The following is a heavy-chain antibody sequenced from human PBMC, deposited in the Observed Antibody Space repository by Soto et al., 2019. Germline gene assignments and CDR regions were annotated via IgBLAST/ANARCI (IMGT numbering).Heavy chain of an antibody. J-gene: IGHJ5*02. CDR1: YW. Sequence: YWIAWVRQMPGKGLEWMGIIYPDNSNTKYSRSFQGQVTISADKSSSTAYLQWSSLKASDTAIYYCARQGAAVPTVPLIWFDPWGQGTLVTVSS. CDR3: ARQGAAVPTVPLIWFDP. D-gene: IGHD6-13*01. V-gene: IGHV5-51*01. CDR2: IYPDNSNT.